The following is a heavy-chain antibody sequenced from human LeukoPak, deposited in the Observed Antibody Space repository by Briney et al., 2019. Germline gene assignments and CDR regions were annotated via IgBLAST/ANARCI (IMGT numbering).Heavy chain of an antibody. D-gene: IGHD3-22*01. Sequence: ASVKVSCKASGYTFTGYYMHWVRQAPGQGLEWMGWINPNSGGTNYAQKFQGGVSMTRDTSISTAYMELSRLRSDDTAVYYCARWDYYDSSNPFDPWGQGTLVTVSS. CDR1: GYTFTGYY. CDR3: ARWDYYDSSNPFDP. CDR2: INPNSGGT. V-gene: IGHV1-2*02. J-gene: IGHJ5*02.